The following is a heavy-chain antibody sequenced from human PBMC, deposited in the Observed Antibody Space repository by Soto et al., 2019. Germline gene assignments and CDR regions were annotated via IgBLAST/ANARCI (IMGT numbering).Heavy chain of an antibody. CDR2: IIPILGIA. V-gene: IGHV1-69*02. D-gene: IGHD1-26*01. CDR1: GGTFSSYT. J-gene: IGHJ5*02. CDR3: ARGTDIVRATPEVNWFDP. Sequence: QVQLVQSGAEVKKPGSSVKVSCKASGGTFSSYTISWVRQAPGQGLEWMGRIIPILGIANYAQKFQGRVTITADKSTSTASIELSSLRSDDTAVYYCARGTDIVRATPEVNWFDPWGQGTLVTVSS.